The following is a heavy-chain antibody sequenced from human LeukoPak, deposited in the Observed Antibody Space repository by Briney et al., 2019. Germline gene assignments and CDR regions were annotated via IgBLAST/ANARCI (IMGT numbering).Heavy chain of an antibody. J-gene: IGHJ4*02. CDR1: GGSISSSSYY. V-gene: IGHV4-39*07. CDR3: AKDHANRPVVTN. Sequence: SETLSLTCTGSGGSISSSSYYRGWIRQPPGKGLEWIGSIYYSGRTYYNPSLNGRVTISVDTSKNQFSLTLSSVTAADTAVYYCAKDHANRPVVTNWDQGILVSVSS. D-gene: IGHD4-23*01. CDR2: IYYSGRT.